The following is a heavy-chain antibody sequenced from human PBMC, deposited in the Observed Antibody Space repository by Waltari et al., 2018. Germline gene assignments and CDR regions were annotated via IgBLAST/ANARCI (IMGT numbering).Heavy chain of an antibody. J-gene: IGHJ4*02. CDR1: GFTVTTNY. D-gene: IGHD7-27*01. CDR3: ARGSPKGTNWGCLDS. CDR2: SYGGGNT. Sequence: EVQLVESGGGLIQPGGSLRLSCAASGFTVTTNYMNWVRQAPGKGPEWVSFSYGGGNTDYGDSVKGRFIISRDDSKNTVYLQMNSLRAEDTAVYYCARGSPKGTNWGCLDSWGQGALVTVSS. V-gene: IGHV3-53*01.